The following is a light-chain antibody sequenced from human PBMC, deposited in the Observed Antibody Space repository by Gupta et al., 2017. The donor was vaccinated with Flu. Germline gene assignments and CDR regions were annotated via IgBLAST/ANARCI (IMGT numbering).Light chain of an antibody. V-gene: IGKV3-15*01. Sequence: EIVMTQSPATLSVSPGERATLSCRASQSVRSNLAWYQQKPGQAPRLLMYGASTRATAIPARCSGSGSGTEFTLTISSLQSEDFAVYYCQQYDNWPDTFGQGTKLEIK. J-gene: IGKJ2*01. CDR1: QSVRSN. CDR2: GAS. CDR3: QQYDNWPDT.